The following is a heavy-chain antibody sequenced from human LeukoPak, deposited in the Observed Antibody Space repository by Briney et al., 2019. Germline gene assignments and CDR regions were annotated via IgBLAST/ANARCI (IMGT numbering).Heavy chain of an antibody. J-gene: IGHJ4*02. V-gene: IGHV1-8*01. CDR3: ARDVVEYCSGGSCTRYAY. CDR1: GYTFTSYD. D-gene: IGHD2-15*01. Sequence: ASVKVSCKGSGYTFTSYDINWVRQATGQGLEWMGWMNPNSGNTGYAQKFQGRVTMTRNTSISTAYMELSSLRSEDTAVYYCARDVVEYCSGGSCTRYAYWGQGSLVTVSS. CDR2: MNPNSGNT.